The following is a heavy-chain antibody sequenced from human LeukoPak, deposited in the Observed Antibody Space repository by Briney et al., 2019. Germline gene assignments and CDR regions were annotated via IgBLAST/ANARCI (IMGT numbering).Heavy chain of an antibody. Sequence: GASVKVSCKASGYTFTSYGISWVRQAPGQGLEWMGRIIPIFGTANYAQKFQGRVTITTDESTSTAYMELSSLRSESTAVYYCARNIQEPKDYFGSSGYTLCYLGQGTLVTVSS. J-gene: IGHJ4*02. CDR2: IIPIFGTA. CDR3: ARNIQEPKDYFGSSGYTLCY. CDR1: GYTFTSYG. D-gene: IGHD3-22*01. V-gene: IGHV1-69*05.